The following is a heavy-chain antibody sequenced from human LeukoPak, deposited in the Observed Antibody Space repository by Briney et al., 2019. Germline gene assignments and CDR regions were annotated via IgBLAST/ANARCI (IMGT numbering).Heavy chain of an antibody. CDR3: ARDKGQWLVRGYFDY. Sequence: SETLSLTCTVSGGSISSYYWSWIRQPPGKGLERIGYIYYSGSTNYNPSLKSRVTISVDTSKNQFSLKLSSVTAADTAVYYCARDKGQWLVRGYFDYWGQGTLVTVSS. CDR2: IYYSGST. J-gene: IGHJ4*02. D-gene: IGHD6-19*01. V-gene: IGHV4-59*01. CDR1: GGSISSYY.